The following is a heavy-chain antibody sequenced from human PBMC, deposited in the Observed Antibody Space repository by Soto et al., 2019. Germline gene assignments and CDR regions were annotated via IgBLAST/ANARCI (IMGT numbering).Heavy chain of an antibody. J-gene: IGHJ3*02. CDR3: ARADSGSYYDAFDI. V-gene: IGHV3-53*01. D-gene: IGHD1-26*01. CDR2: IYSGGST. CDR1: GFTVSSNY. Sequence: GGSLRLSCAASGFTVSSNYMSWVRKAPGKGLEWVSVIYSGGSTYYADSVKGRFTISRDNSKNTLYLQMNSLRAEDTAVYYCARADSGSYYDAFDIWGQGTMVTVSS.